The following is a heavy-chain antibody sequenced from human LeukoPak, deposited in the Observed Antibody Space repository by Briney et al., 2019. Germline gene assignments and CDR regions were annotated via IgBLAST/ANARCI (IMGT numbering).Heavy chain of an antibody. CDR1: GFTFSDYY. J-gene: IGHJ6*03. V-gene: IGHV3-11*04. CDR2: ISSSGSTI. D-gene: IGHD6-13*01. Sequence: GGSLRLSCAASGFTFSDYYMSWIRQAPGKGLEWVSYISSSGSTIYYADSVKGRFTISRDNAKNSLYLQMNSLRAEDTAVYYCARVWQQLVVYYYYYYMDVWGKGTTVTVSS. CDR3: ARVWQQLVVYYYYYYMDV.